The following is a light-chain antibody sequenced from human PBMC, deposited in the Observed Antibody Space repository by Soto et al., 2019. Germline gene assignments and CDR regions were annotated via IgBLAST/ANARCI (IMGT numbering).Light chain of an antibody. CDR1: QSIGTY. J-gene: IGKJ2*01. CDR2: DAS. Sequence: EIVLTQSPATLSLSPGEGATLFCRASQSIGTYLAWYQQKSGQAPRLLIYDASNRATGIPARFSGGGSGKDFTLTVSSLEPEDFAVYYCQQRSNWPPTFGQGTKLEI. CDR3: QQRSNWPPT. V-gene: IGKV3-11*01.